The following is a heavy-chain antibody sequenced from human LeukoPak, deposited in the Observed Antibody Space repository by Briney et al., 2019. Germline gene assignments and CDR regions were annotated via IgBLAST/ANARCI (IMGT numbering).Heavy chain of an antibody. D-gene: IGHD3-9*01. V-gene: IGHV3-33*08. CDR2: IWYDGSNK. CDR3: ARDTDILTGYPEGWDYYYGMDV. CDR1: EIRFSSYW. Sequence: GGSLRLSCAASEIRFSSYWMSWVRQAPGKGLEWVAVIWYDGSNKYYADSVKGRFTISRDNSKNTLYLQMNSLRAEDTAVYYCARDTDILTGYPEGWDYYYGMDVWGQGTTVTVSS. J-gene: IGHJ6*02.